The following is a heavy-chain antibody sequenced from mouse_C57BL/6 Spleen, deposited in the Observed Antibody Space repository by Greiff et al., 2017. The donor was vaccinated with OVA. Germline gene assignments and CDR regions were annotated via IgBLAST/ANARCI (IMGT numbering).Heavy chain of an antibody. D-gene: IGHD2-1*01. CDR2: ISSGSSTI. CDR1: GFTFSDYG. V-gene: IGHV5-17*01. J-gene: IGHJ4*01. Sequence: EVKLQESGGGLVKPGGSLKLSCAASGFTFSDYGMHWVRQAPEKGLEWVAYISSGSSTIYYADKVKGRFTISRDNAKNTLFLQMTRLRSEDTAMYYCARNYGTCVRYAMDYWGQGTSVTVSS. CDR3: ARNYGTCVRYAMDY.